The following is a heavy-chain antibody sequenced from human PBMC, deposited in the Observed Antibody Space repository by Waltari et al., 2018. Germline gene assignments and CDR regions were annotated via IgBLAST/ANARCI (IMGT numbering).Heavy chain of an antibody. V-gene: IGHV4-39*01. CDR1: VVSITTNRAS. D-gene: IGHD5-12*01. CDR2: ISYKGAT. Sequence: QLQLQESGPGLVRPSEPLSPTCSASVVSITTNRASWGWIRQPPGQVLEWIGTISYKGATYSSPSLRSRVTIFRDTSKNKLSLKLGSVTAADTAFYYCATYIGASLGTAAFDVWGQGTMVTVSS. CDR3: ATYIGASLGTAAFDV. J-gene: IGHJ3*01.